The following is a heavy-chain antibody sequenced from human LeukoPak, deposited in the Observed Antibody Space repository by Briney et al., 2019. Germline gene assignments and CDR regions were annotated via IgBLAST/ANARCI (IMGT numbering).Heavy chain of an antibody. CDR2: INHSGRT. CDR3: ARGPASSIAAPSTSPFDY. J-gene: IGHJ4*02. V-gene: IGHV4-34*01. D-gene: IGHD6-6*01. CDR1: GGSFSGYY. Sequence: SETLSLTCAVYGGSFSGYYWRWIRQPPGKGLEWMGEINHSGRTNYNPSLKSRVPISVDTSKNQFSLKLSSVTAADTAVYYCARGPASSIAAPSTSPFDYWGQGTLVTVSS.